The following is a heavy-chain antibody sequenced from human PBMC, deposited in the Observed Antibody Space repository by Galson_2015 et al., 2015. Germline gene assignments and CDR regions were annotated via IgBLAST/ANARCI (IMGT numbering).Heavy chain of an antibody. Sequence: SLRLSCAASAFAFSIYEMNWIRQAPGKGLEWVSYITSTGDTTYYADSVKGRFTVSRDNAKNSLFLQMNSLRAGDTAVYYCAKTAMADGTSWFKMSWGRGTTAAVSS. CDR3: AKTAMADGTSWFKMS. J-gene: IGHJ6*01. CDR1: AFAFSIYE. CDR2: ITSTGDTT. D-gene: IGHD6-13*01. V-gene: IGHV3-48*03.